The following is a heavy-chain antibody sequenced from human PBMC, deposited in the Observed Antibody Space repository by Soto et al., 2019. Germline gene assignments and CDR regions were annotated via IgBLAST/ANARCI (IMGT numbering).Heavy chain of an antibody. CDR1: GFSLSNARMG. Sequence: QVTLKESGPVLVKPTETLTLTCTVSGFSLSNARMGVSWIRQPPGKALEWLAHIFSNDEKSYSTSLKSRLTITKDTSKGQVVLTMTNMGPVDTATYYCARIKEGCGGDCYLFDCWGQGTLVTVSS. CDR2: IFSNDEK. D-gene: IGHD2-21*02. V-gene: IGHV2-26*01. J-gene: IGHJ4*02. CDR3: ARIKEGCGGDCYLFDC.